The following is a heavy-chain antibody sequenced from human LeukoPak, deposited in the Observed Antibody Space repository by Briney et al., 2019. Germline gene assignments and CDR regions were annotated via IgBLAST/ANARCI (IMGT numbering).Heavy chain of an antibody. CDR3: ARVQEEDWYFDL. V-gene: IGHV3-23*01. Sequence: GGSLRLSCAASGFTFSSYGMSWVRQAPGKGPAWVSGISPSGGATSYTDSVKGRFTISRDNSRNTLYLQMNSLRAEDTAVYYCARVQEEDWYFDLWGRGTLVTVSS. CDR2: ISPSGGAT. J-gene: IGHJ2*01. CDR1: GFTFSSYG.